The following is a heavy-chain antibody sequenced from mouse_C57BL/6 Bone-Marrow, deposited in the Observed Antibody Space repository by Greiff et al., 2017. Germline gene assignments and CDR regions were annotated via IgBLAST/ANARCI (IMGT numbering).Heavy chain of an antibody. D-gene: IGHD2-1*01. CDR2: ISDGGSYT. J-gene: IGHJ4*01. CDR3: ARALQGAMDY. CDR1: GFTFSSYA. V-gene: IGHV5-4*01. Sequence: EVHLVESGGGLVKPGGSLKLSCAASGFTFSSYAMSWVRQTPEKRLEWVATISDGGSYTYYPDNVKGRFTIYRDNAKNNLYLQMSHLKSEDTAMYYCARALQGAMDYWGQGTSVTVSS.